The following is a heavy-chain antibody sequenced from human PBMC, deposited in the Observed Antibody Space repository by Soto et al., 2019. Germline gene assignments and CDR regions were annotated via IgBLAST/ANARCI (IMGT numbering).Heavy chain of an antibody. CDR2: ISFDGTNK. J-gene: IGHJ4*02. Sequence: GGSLRLSCAASGFTFSSYAMHWVRQAPGKGLEWVGLISFDGTNKDYADSVKGRFTVSRDNSKNTVYLQMNSLRAEDTAVYHCARLRSPWSGNYFDSWGQGTLATVSS. CDR3: ARLRSPWSGNYFDS. CDR1: GFTFSSYA. V-gene: IGHV3-30-3*01. D-gene: IGHD3-3*01.